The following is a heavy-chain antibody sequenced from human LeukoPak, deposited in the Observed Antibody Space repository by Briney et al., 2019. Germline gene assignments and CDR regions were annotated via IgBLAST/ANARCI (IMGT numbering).Heavy chain of an antibody. V-gene: IGHV3-74*01. CDR3: ARDVPHNWFDT. Sequence: HPGGSLRLSCAASGITFGNNWMHWVRQGPGKGLVWISRINSDGGGAIYADSVKSRFTVSRDNAKNTLYLQMNSLRAEDTAVYYCARDVPHNWFDTWGQGTLVTVSS. CDR2: INSDGGGA. CDR1: GITFGNNW. J-gene: IGHJ5*02.